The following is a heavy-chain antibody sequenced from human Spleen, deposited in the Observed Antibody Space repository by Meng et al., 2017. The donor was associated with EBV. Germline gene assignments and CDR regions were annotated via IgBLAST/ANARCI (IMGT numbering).Heavy chain of an antibody. CDR3: ARESGRGYTPDF. V-gene: IGHV1-69*01. CDR1: GGAVRDSA. D-gene: IGHD3-10*01. J-gene: IGHJ4*02. Sequence: QVAVVRSGGEVKMAGFSVKVSCKASGGAVRDSAISWVRQATGQGLEWMGGLIPAFGTPDYAPNYQDRVTITADESTSTAYMELNSLTTEDTAIYYCARESGRGYTPDFWGQGTLVTVSS. CDR2: LIPAFGTP.